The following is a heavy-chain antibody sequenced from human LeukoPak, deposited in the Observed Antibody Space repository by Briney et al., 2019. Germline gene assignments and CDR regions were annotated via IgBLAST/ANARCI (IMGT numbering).Heavy chain of an antibody. CDR2: IKQDGSEK. Sequence: GGSLRLSCAASGFTLSSYWMSWVRQAPGKGLEWVANIKQDGSEKYYVDSVKGRFTISRDNAKNSLYLQMNSLRAEDTAVYYCARDGYSSSWYGYWGQGTLVTVSS. CDR3: ARDGYSSSWYGY. D-gene: IGHD6-13*01. V-gene: IGHV3-7*01. J-gene: IGHJ4*02. CDR1: GFTLSSYW.